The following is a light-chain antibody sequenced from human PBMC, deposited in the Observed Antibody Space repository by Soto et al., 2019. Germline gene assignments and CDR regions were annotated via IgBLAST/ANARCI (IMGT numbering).Light chain of an antibody. Sequence: QSVLTQPASVSGSPGQSITISCTGTSSDVGGYNYVSWYQHHPGKAPKLMIFEVSNRPSGVSNRFSGSKSGNTASLTISGLQAEDEADYYCSSHTLSRALQVFGTGTKLTVL. J-gene: IGLJ1*01. CDR1: SSDVGGYNY. CDR2: EVS. CDR3: SSHTLSRALQV. V-gene: IGLV2-14*01.